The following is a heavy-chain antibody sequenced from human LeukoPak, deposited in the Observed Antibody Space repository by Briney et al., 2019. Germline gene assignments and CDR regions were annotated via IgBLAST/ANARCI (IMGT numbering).Heavy chain of an antibody. CDR1: GYTFTGYY. J-gene: IGHJ4*02. CDR3: ARDRHDYPNYAIDY. V-gene: IGHV1-2*02. D-gene: IGHD4-11*01. CDR2: INPNSGGT. Sequence: GASVKVSCKASGYTFTGYYMHWVRQAPGQGLEWMGWINPNSGGTNYAQKFQGRVTMTRDTSISTAYMELSRLRSDDTAVYYCARDRHDYPNYAIDYWGQGTLVTVSS.